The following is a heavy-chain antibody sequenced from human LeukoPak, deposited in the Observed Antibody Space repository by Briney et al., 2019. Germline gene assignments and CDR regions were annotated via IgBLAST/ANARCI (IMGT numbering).Heavy chain of an antibody. CDR2: IIPILGIA. Sequence: SVKVSCKASGGAFSSYAISWVRQAPGQGLEWMGRIIPILGIANYAQKFQGRVTITADKSTSTAYMELSSLRSEDTAVYYCARDPRRIITMIVGGNWFDPWGQGTLVTVSS. CDR1: GGAFSSYA. J-gene: IGHJ5*02. V-gene: IGHV1-69*04. D-gene: IGHD3-22*01. CDR3: ARDPRRIITMIVGGNWFDP.